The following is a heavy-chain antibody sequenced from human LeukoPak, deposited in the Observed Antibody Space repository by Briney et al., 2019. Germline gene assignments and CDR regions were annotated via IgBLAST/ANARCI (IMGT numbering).Heavy chain of an antibody. CDR2: ISDRGGTT. CDR3: AKVTSARSCYQFDY. J-gene: IGHJ4*02. CDR1: GFTFSSYA. Sequence: GESLRLSCAASGFTFSSYAMAWVRQAPGKGLEWVSGISDRGGTTYYADSVEGRFTISRDNSKNTLYLQMNNLGAEDTAVYYCAKVTSARSCYQFDYWGQGTLVTVSS. D-gene: IGHD2-15*01. V-gene: IGHV3-23*01.